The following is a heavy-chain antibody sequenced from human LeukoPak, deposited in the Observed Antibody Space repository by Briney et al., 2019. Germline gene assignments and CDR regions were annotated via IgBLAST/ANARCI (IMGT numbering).Heavy chain of an antibody. CDR2: INPSGGST. CDR3: ARECGSLLWFGELFGWFDP. D-gene: IGHD3-10*01. Sequence: ASVKVSCKASGYTFTTYAMHWVRQAPGQGLEWMGIINPSGGSTSYAQKFQGRVTMTRDTSTSTVYMELSSLRSEDTAVYYCARECGSLLWFGELFGWFDPWGQGTLVTVSS. V-gene: IGHV1-46*01. J-gene: IGHJ5*02. CDR1: GYTFTTYA.